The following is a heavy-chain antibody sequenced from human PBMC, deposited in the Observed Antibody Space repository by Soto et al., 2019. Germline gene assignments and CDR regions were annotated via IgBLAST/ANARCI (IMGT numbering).Heavy chain of an antibody. CDR3: AKDPDTLIAVAGYFDY. V-gene: IGHV3-21*04. Sequence: GGSLRLSCAASGFTFSSYSMNWVRQAPGKGLEWVSSISSSSSYIYYADSVKGRFTISRDNAKNTLYLQMNSLRAEDTAVYYCAKDPDTLIAVAGYFDYWGQGTLVTVSS. CDR2: ISSSSSYI. J-gene: IGHJ4*02. D-gene: IGHD6-19*01. CDR1: GFTFSSYS.